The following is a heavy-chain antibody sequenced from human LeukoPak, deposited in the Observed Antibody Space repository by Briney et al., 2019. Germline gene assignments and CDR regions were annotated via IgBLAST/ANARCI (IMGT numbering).Heavy chain of an antibody. CDR3: VRGITTPDC. J-gene: IGHJ4*02. V-gene: IGHV3-53*01. CDR1: GFSAGRSY. D-gene: IGHD3-3*01. Sequence: GGPLRLSCAASGFSAGRSYMTWVRQAPGKGLEWVSGITRGGGTYYADSVKGRFTISRDNSKNTLYLQMSSLRAEDTAVYYCVRGITTPDCWGQGTLVTVSS. CDR2: ITRGGGT.